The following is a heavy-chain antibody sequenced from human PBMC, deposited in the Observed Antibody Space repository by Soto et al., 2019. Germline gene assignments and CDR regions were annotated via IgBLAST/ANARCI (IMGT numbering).Heavy chain of an antibody. CDR1: GFDFNTYG. J-gene: IGHJ5*02. CDR2: ISFVGGSQ. CDR3: AKDSSVTAAGSGGWFDP. V-gene: IGHV3-30*18. D-gene: IGHD6-13*01. Sequence: QVQLVESGGGVVQPGRSLRLSCAASGFDFNTYGLHWVRQAPGKGLEWVAAISFVGGSQYYADSVKGRFTVSRDKSNSTLYLQMNSLGAEDTATYFCAKDSSVTAAGSGGWFDPWGPGTLVIVSS.